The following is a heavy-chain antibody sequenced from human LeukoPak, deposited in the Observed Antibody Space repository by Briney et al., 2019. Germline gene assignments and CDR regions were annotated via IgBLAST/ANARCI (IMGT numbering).Heavy chain of an antibody. V-gene: IGHV4-59*01. Sequence: SETLSLTCTVSGGSISSYYWSWIRQPPGRGLEWIGYIYYSGSTNYNPSLKSRVTISVDTSKNQFSLKLSSVTAADTAVYYCARAISEGVPAAKYYYYYYMDVWGRGTTVTVSS. J-gene: IGHJ6*03. CDR2: IYYSGST. CDR1: GGSISSYY. CDR3: ARAISEGVPAAKYYYYYYMDV. D-gene: IGHD2-2*01.